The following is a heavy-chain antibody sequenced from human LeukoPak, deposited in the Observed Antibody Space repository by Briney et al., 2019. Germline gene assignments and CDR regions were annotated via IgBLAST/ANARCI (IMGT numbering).Heavy chain of an antibody. CDR3: TTDPMFRGVIYF. J-gene: IGHJ4*02. D-gene: IGHD3-10*01. Sequence: GGSLRLSCAAPGFTFSNAWMSWVRQAPGKGLEWVGLIKSKTDGGTTDYAAPVKGRFTISRDDSKNTLYLQMNSLKTEDTAVYYCTTDPMFRGVIYFWGQGTLVTVSS. CDR1: GFTFSNAW. V-gene: IGHV3-15*01. CDR2: IKSKTDGGTT.